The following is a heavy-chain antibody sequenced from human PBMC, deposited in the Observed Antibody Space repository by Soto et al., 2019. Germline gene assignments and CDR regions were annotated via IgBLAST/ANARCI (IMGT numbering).Heavy chain of an antibody. CDR3: GTMPIVVEPAPMDV. V-gene: IGHV4-30-4*01. J-gene: IGHJ6*02. CDR1: GGSISSGDYY. CDR2: IYYSGST. D-gene: IGHD2-2*01. Sequence: SETLSITCTVSGGSISSGDYYWSWIRQPPGKGLEWIGYIYYSGSTSYNASLKSRTSISADPSNNQFSLKLHSLTAADTAVYFCGTMPIVVEPAPMDVWGPGTSVTVSS.